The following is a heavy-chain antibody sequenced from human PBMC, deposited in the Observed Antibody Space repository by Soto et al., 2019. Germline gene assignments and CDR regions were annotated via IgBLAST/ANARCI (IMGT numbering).Heavy chain of an antibody. CDR3: ARAGGAAAGNYSYYMDV. D-gene: IGHD6-13*01. V-gene: IGHV4-34*01. Sequence: QVQLQQWGAGLLKPSETLSLTCAVYGGSFSGYYWSWIRQPPGKGLEWIGEINHSGSTNYNPSLKSRVTISVDTSKNQFSLKLSSVTAADTAVYYCARAGGAAAGNYSYYMDVWGKGTTVTVSS. CDR2: INHSGST. J-gene: IGHJ6*03. CDR1: GGSFSGYY.